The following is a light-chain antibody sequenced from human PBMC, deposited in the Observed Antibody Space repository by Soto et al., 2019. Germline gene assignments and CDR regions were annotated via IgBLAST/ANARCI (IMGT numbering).Light chain of an antibody. V-gene: IGLV1-47*01. J-gene: IGLJ3*02. CDR1: RSNIGSAI. CDR3: VAWDDNLSSRV. CDR2: MNN. Sequence: QSVLTQPPPLSGTPGQTVTISCIGSRSNIGSAIVHWYQQIPGTAPKHLIYMNNQRPSGVPDRFSGSKSGTSASLVITGLRPEDEADYYCVAWDDNLSSRVFGGGTKLTVL.